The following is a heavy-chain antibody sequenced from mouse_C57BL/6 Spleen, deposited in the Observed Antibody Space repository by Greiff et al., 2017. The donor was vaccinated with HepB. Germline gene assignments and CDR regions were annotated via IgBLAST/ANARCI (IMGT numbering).Heavy chain of an antibody. CDR3: ARRDDGYFYWYFEV. Sequence: EVQLQQSGPELVKPGASVKISCKASGYSFTGYYMNWVKQSPEKSLEWIGEINPSTGGTTYNQKFKAKATLTVDKSSRTAYMQLKSLTSEDSAVYYCARRDDGYFYWYFEVWGTGTTVTVSS. CDR1: GYSFTGYY. CDR2: INPSTGGT. D-gene: IGHD2-3*01. J-gene: IGHJ1*03. V-gene: IGHV1-42*01.